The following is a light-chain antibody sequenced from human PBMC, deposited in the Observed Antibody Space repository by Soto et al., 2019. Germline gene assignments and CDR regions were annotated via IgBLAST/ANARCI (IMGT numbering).Light chain of an antibody. Sequence: EIVMTQSPATLSVSPGERATLSCRASQTLASSLAWYQQKPGQAPRLLIYGASTRATGIPARFSGSGSGTDFNLTISSLQSEDFAVYYCQQYDNWPPKYTFGKGTKLEIK. CDR2: GAS. CDR3: QQYDNWPPKYT. V-gene: IGKV3-15*01. CDR1: QTLASS. J-gene: IGKJ2*01.